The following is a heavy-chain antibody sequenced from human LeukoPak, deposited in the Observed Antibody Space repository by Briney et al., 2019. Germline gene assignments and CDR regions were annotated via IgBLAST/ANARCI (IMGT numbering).Heavy chain of an antibody. CDR2: IYYSGST. J-gene: IGHJ6*03. CDR1: GFTFSSYS. CDR3: ARPAVAAAGTRRDYMDV. V-gene: IGHV4-39*01. Sequence: GSLRLSCAASGFTFSSYSMNWIRLPPGKGLEWIGSIYYSGSTYYNPSLKSRVTISVDTSKNQFSLKLSSVTAADTAVYYCARPAVAAAGTRRDYMDVWGKGTTVTVSS. D-gene: IGHD6-13*01.